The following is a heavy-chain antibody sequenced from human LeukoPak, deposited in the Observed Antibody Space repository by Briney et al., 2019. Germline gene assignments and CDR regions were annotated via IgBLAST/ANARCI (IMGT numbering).Heavy chain of an antibody. CDR3: ARSIQLSGYHFGY. V-gene: IGHV1-8*02. Sequence: ASVKVSCKASGGTFSSYAISWVRQATGQGLEWMGWMNPNSGNTGYAQKFQGRVTMTRNTSISTAYMELSSLRSEDTAVYYCARSIQLSGYHFGYWGQGTLVTVSS. J-gene: IGHJ4*02. CDR1: GGTFSSYA. D-gene: IGHD5-18*01. CDR2: MNPNSGNT.